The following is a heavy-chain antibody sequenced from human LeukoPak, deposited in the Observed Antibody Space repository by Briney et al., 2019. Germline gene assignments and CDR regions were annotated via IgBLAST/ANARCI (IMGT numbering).Heavy chain of an antibody. CDR3: ARDGDYYDSSGYSVDY. V-gene: IGHV4-59*11. D-gene: IGHD3-22*01. CDR2: VTNSGTT. Sequence: SETLSLTCNVSGESISSHYWSWTRQSPGKGLEWIGYVTNSGTTKFNPSLKSRVTISRDTSKNQISLRLSSVTAADTAVYYCARDGDYYDSSGYSVDYWGQGTLVTVSS. CDR1: GESISSHY. J-gene: IGHJ4*02.